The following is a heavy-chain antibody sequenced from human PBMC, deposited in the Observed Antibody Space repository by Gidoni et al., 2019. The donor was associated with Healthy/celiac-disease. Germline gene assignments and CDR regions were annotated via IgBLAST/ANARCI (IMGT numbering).Heavy chain of an antibody. CDR1: GGIFSSYA. Sequence: QVQLVQSGAEVKKPGSSVKVSCKASGGIFSSYAISWVRQAPGQGLEWMGGIIPIFGTANYAQKFQGRVTITADESTSTAYMELSSLRSEDTAVYYCARAGRPVTYYYYGMDVWGQGTTVTVSS. D-gene: IGHD3-10*01. V-gene: IGHV1-69*01. CDR2: IIPIFGTA. J-gene: IGHJ6*02. CDR3: ARAGRPVTYYYYGMDV.